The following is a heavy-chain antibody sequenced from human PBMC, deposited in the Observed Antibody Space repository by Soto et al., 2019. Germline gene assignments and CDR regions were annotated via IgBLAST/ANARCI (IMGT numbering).Heavy chain of an antibody. D-gene: IGHD3-16*02. CDR1: GYTFTSYD. V-gene: IGHV1-8*01. CDR2: MNPNSGNT. Sequence: ASVKVSCKASGYTFTSYDINWVRQATGQGLEWMGWMNPNSGNTGYAQKFQGRVTMTRNTSISTAYMELSSLRSEDTAVYYCARDSDMITFGGVINDAFDIWGQGTMVT. CDR3: ARDSDMITFGGVINDAFDI. J-gene: IGHJ3*02.